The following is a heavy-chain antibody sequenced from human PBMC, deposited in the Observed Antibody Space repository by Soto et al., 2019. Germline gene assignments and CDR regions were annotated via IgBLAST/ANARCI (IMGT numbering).Heavy chain of an antibody. D-gene: IGHD2-2*01. Sequence: QVQLVESGGGVVQPGRSLRLSCAASGFTFSSYGMHWVRQAPGKGLEWVAVIWYDGSNKYYADSVKGRFTISRDNSKNTLYLQMNSLSAEDTAVYYCARDRWCSSTSCSYYFDYWGQGTLVTVSS. CDR1: GFTFSSYG. CDR2: IWYDGSNK. V-gene: IGHV3-33*01. J-gene: IGHJ4*02. CDR3: ARDRWCSSTSCSYYFDY.